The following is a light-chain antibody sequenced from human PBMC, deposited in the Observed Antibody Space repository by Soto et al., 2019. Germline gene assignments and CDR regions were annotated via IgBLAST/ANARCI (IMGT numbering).Light chain of an antibody. V-gene: IGLV1-40*01. CDR2: GNS. Sequence: QSVLTQPLSVSGAPGQRVTISCTGSSSNIGAGYDVHWYQQLPGTAPKLLIYGNSNRPSGVPDRFSGSKSGTSASLAITGLQAEDEAVYYCQSYDSSLSGVVFGGGTKVTVL. CDR3: QSYDSSLSGVV. J-gene: IGLJ2*01. CDR1: SSNIGAGYD.